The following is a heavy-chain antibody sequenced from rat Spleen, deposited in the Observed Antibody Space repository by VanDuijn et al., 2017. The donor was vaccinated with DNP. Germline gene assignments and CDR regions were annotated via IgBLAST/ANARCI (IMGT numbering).Heavy chain of an antibody. Sequence: EVQLQESGPGLVKPSQSLSLTCSVTGYPIISNYWGWIRKFPGNKMEWIGHISYSGRATYNPSLKSRISITRDTSKNQFFLQLNSVTTEDTATYYCASYYYDGYYAMDAWGQGTSVTVSS. CDR1: GYPIISNY. D-gene: IGHD1-12*02. V-gene: IGHV3-1*01. CDR3: ASYYYDGYYAMDA. CDR2: ISYSGRA. J-gene: IGHJ4*01.